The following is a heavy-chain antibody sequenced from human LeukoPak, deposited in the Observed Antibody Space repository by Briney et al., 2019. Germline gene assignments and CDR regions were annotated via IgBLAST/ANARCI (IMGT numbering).Heavy chain of an antibody. Sequence: ASVKVSCKGSGYTLTELSMHWVRQAPGTGLEWMGGFDPEHGETIYAQKFQGRVTMTEDTSTDTAYMELSSLRSEDTAVYYCATPDCSSTSCYGVPGSGEFDYWGQGTLVTVSS. V-gene: IGHV1-24*01. J-gene: IGHJ4*02. D-gene: IGHD2-2*01. CDR1: GYTLTELS. CDR3: ATPDCSSTSCYGVPGSGEFDY. CDR2: FDPEHGET.